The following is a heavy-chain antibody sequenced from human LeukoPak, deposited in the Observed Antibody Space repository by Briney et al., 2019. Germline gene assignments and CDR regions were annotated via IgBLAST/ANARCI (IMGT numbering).Heavy chain of an antibody. D-gene: IGHD3-22*01. CDR3: ARGEYYDSSGYCIDY. V-gene: IGHV3-74*01. J-gene: IGHJ4*02. CDR1: GFTFSSYW. Sequence: GGSLRLSCAASGFTFSSYWMHWVRQAPGKGLVWVSRINSDGSSTSYADSVKGRFTISRDNAKNTLYLQMNSLRAEDTAVYYCARGEYYDSSGYCIDYWGQGTLVTVSS. CDR2: INSDGSST.